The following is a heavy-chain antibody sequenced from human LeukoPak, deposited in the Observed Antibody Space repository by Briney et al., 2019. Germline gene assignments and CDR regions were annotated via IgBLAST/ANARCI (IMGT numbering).Heavy chain of an antibody. CDR3: ASPGWDRRYCGGDCYSPGAFDI. D-gene: IGHD2-21*01. V-gene: IGHV1-69*13. Sequence: ASVKVSCKASGGTFSSYAISWVRQAPGQGLEWMGGIIPIFGTANYAQKFQGRVTITADESTSTAYMELSSLRSEDTAVYYCASPGWDRRYCGGDCYSPGAFDIWGQGTMVTVSS. CDR2: IIPIFGTA. CDR1: GGTFSSYA. J-gene: IGHJ3*02.